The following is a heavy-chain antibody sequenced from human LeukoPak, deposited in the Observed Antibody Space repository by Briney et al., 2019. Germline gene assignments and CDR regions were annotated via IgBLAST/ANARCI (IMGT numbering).Heavy chain of an antibody. CDR3: VRRGGAGPDY. V-gene: IGHV3-21*04. J-gene: IGHJ4*02. CDR1: GFTFSSYS. D-gene: IGHD6-19*01. Sequence: PGGSLRLSCAASGFTFSSYSMNWVRQAPGKGLEWVSSISSSSSYIYYADSVKGRFTISRDKSKNTLYLQMNSLRVEDTAIYYCVRRGGAGPDYWGQGTLVTVSS. CDR2: ISSSSSYI.